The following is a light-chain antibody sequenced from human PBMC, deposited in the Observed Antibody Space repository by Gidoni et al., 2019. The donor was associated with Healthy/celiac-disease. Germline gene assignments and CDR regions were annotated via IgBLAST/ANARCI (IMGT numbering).Light chain of an antibody. CDR1: QGISSA. CDR2: DAS. Sequence: AIQLTQSPSSLSASVGDTVTITCRASQGISSALAWYQQKPGKAPKLLIYDASSLKTGVPSRFSGSGAGTDFTLTISSLQPEDFATYYCQQFNNFPWTFGQGTKVEIK. J-gene: IGKJ1*01. CDR3: QQFNNFPWT. V-gene: IGKV1D-13*01.